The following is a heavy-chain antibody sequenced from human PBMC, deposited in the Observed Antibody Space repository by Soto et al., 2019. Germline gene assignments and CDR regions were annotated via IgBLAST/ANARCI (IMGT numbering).Heavy chain of an antibody. V-gene: IGHV4-31*03. CDR1: GDSIYSGSYY. Sequence: SETLSLTCTVSGDSIYSGSYYWNWIRQHPGKGLEWIGNIYYNGNTNYNPSLESRVTISVDTSKNQFSLKLSSVTAADTAVYYCARVPLYGSSGYYYYGMDVWGQGTTVTVSS. J-gene: IGHJ6*02. CDR2: IYYNGNT. CDR3: ARVPLYGSSGYYYYGMDV. D-gene: IGHD3-22*01.